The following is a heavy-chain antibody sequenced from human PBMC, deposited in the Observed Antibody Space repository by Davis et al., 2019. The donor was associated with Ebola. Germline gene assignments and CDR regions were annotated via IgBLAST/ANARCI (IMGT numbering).Heavy chain of an antibody. V-gene: IGHV3-7*01. Sequence: GESLKISCTASGFTFSNYWMSWVRQTPGKGLEWVAKIKQDGSEKNYVDSVKGRFTISRDNAKNSLNLQMNSLRADDTGLYYCVASFWWGQGTLVTVSS. CDR3: VASFW. J-gene: IGHJ4*02. CDR1: GFTFSNYW. D-gene: IGHD6-6*01. CDR2: IKQDGSEK.